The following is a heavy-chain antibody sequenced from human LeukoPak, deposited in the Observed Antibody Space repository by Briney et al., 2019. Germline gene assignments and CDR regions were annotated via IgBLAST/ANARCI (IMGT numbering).Heavy chain of an antibody. J-gene: IGHJ6*02. CDR2: ISYDGSNK. V-gene: IGHV3-30*18. D-gene: IGHD4-17*01. CDR3: AKAIYGDYLGVYYGMDV. Sequence: GGSLRLSCAASGFTFSSYGMHWVRQAPGKGLEWVAVISYDGSNKYYADSVKGRFTISRDNSKNTLYLQMNSLRAEDTAVYYCAKAIYGDYLGVYYGMDVWGQGTTVTVSS. CDR1: GFTFSSYG.